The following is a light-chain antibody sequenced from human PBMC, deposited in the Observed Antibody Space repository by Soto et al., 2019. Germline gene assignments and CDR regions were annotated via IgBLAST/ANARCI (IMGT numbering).Light chain of an antibody. CDR3: SSYAGGKTSEAV. V-gene: IGLV2-23*02. J-gene: IGLJ2*01. CDR2: EVS. Sequence: QSALTQPASVSASPGQSITISCTGTSSDIGTYRLVSWYLQLPGKAPQLLIYEVSKRPSGVSHRFSGSRSGNTASLTISGLQSDDEADYYCSSYAGGKTSEAVFVGGTPLTVL. CDR1: SSDIGTYRL.